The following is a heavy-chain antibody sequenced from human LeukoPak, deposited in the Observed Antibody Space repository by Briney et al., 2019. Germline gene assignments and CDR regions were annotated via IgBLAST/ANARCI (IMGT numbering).Heavy chain of an antibody. V-gene: IGHV5-51*01. CDR2: IYPGDSDT. CDR3: ARQRTMEPIDY. CDR1: GYRFTSYW. Sequence: GESLKISRKGFGYRFTSYWIGWVRQMPGKVLEWMGIIYPGDSDTRYSPSFQGQVTISADKSISTASLQWSSLKASDTAMYYCARQRTMEPIDYWGQGTLVTVSS. D-gene: IGHD4/OR15-4a*01. J-gene: IGHJ4*02.